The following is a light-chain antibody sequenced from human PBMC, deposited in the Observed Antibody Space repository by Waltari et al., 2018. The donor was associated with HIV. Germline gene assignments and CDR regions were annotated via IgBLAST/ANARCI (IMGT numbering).Light chain of an antibody. V-gene: IGKV1-39*01. CDR3: QQSYESPFN. CDR2: SAS. J-gene: IGKJ3*01. CDR1: QAISTY. Sequence: DIQLTQSPASLSASLGDRVVITCRASQAISTYLHWYQQKTGKGPVLLVYSASTLQSGAPSRVRGSGSGRDFTLSISGLQPEDFAGYFCQQSYESPFNFGPGTKLHV.